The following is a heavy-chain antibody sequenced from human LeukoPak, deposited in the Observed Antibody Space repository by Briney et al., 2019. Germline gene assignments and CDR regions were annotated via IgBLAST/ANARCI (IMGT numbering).Heavy chain of an antibody. CDR1: GFTFSSYA. CDR2: ISGNGGNT. Sequence: GGSLRLSCAASGFTFSSYAMHWVRQAPGKGLEYVSAISGNGGNTFYANSVKGRFTISRDNSKNTLYLQMNSLRAEDTAVYYCAKDPDYDSSGYWPYYFDYWGQGTLVTVSS. J-gene: IGHJ4*02. V-gene: IGHV3-64*01. CDR3: AKDPDYDSSGYWPYYFDY. D-gene: IGHD3-22*01.